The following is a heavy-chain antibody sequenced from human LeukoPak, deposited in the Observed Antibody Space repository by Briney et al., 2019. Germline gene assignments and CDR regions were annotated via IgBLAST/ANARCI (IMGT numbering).Heavy chain of an antibody. J-gene: IGHJ5*01. CDR1: GFSFSAYE. V-gene: IGHV3-13*01. D-gene: IGHD1-7*01. CDR3: VRDLGTGTTYTNRFDS. CDR2: IAPSGRT. Sequence: QSGGSLRLSCAASGFSFSAYEMHWVRQGPGKVLEWVSAIAPSGRTYYIESVKGRFTISRESAKNSVFLQMNSLRAGDTAVYYCVRDLGTGTTYTNRFDSWGQGALVTVSS.